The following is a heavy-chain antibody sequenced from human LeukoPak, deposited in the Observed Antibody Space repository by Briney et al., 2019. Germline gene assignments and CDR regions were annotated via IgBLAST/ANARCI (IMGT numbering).Heavy chain of an antibody. CDR1: GFVFSSYW. CDR3: ARGDDESLDH. V-gene: IGHV3-74*01. D-gene: IGHD3-16*01. J-gene: IGHJ4*02. CDR2: IYTDGSYR. Sequence: PGGSLRLSCAASGFVFSSYWMHWVRQASGKRLVWVSRIYTDGSYRNYADSVKGRFTISRDNAKNTLSLHMNSLRAEDMAVYYCARGDDESLDHWGQGTLVTVSS.